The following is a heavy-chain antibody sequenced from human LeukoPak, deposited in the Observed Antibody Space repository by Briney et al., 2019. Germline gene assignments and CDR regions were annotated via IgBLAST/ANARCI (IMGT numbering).Heavy chain of an antibody. Sequence: GSLRLSCLASGFKVGDYGKSWVRQGSGKGLGWVFGVNWSGDITGYAESVKGRFTISRDNARNSLYLQMNSLRVEDTALYYCARRATMLRGVLSPHFDSWGQGTLVIVSS. CDR1: GFKVGDYG. D-gene: IGHD3-10*01. V-gene: IGHV3-20*04. CDR3: ARRATMLRGVLSPHFDS. CDR2: VNWSGDIT. J-gene: IGHJ4*02.